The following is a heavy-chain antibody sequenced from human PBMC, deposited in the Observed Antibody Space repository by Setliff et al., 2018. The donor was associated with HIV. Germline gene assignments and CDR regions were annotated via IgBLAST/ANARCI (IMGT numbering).Heavy chain of an antibody. D-gene: IGHD3-22*01. J-gene: IGHJ3*02. CDR3: ARSEDYYDSSGDAFEI. CDR1: GASIRSYY. Sequence: ETLSLTCIVSGASIRSYYWAWIRQSPGRGLQYLGHLYYSGSTNYSPSLKSRITMSMDTSKNQFSLQLSSVTAADTAVYYCARSEDYYDSSGDAFEIWGQGTMVTVSS. CDR2: LYYSGST. V-gene: IGHV4-59*01.